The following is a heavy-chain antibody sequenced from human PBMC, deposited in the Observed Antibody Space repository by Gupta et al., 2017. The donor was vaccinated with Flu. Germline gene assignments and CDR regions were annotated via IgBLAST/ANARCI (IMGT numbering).Heavy chain of an antibody. J-gene: IGHJ4*02. CDR3: ARSGIAAAQPPRYYFDY. CDR1: GFTFSSYS. V-gene: IGHV3-21*01. Sequence: EVQLVESGGGLVKPGGSLRLSCAASGFTFSSYSMNWVRQAPGKGLEWVSSISSSSSYIYYADSVKGRFTISRDNAKNSLYLQMNSLRAEDTAVYYCARSGIAAAQPPRYYFDYWGQGTLVTVSS. D-gene: IGHD6-13*01. CDR2: ISSSSSYI.